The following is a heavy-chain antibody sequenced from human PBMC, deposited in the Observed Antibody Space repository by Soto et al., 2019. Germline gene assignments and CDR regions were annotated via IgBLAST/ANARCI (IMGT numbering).Heavy chain of an antibody. Sequence: AIHWVIQASGKGLEWVGLIRNKANGYATAYAPSVKGRITVSRDDSKNMAFLEMNSLKTVYFFVYYYATQDVVPELAFWGNGTVVPVSS. V-gene: IGHV3-73*01. J-gene: IGHJ4*01. CDR1: A. CDR3: ATQDVVPELAF. CDR2: IRNKANGYAT. D-gene: IGHD2-2*01.